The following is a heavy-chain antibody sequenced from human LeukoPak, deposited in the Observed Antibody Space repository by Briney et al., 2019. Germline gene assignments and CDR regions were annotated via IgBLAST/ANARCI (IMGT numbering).Heavy chain of an antibody. V-gene: IGHV1-2*02. Sequence: ASVRVSCKASGYTFTNSYVHWVRQAPGQGLEWMGWVNPNSGGTNYAQKFQGRVTMTRDTSISTAYMELSRLRSDDTAVYYCARDVGQQLVGWYLDLWGRGTLVTVSS. CDR1: GYTFTNSY. D-gene: IGHD6-13*01. CDR2: VNPNSGGT. J-gene: IGHJ2*01. CDR3: ARDVGQQLVGWYLDL.